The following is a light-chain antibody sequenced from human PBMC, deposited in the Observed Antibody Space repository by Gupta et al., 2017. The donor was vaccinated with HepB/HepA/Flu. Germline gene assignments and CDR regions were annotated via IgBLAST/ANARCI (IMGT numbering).Light chain of an antibody. V-gene: IGKV1-33*01. Sequence: DIQMTQSPSSLSASVGDRVTITCQASQDISNYLNWYQQKPGKAPKLLIYDASTLETGVPSRFSGSGSGTDFTFTISSLQPEDIANYYRQQYDNLPTFGQGTRLEIK. J-gene: IGKJ5*01. CDR3: QQYDNLPT. CDR1: QDISNY. CDR2: DAS.